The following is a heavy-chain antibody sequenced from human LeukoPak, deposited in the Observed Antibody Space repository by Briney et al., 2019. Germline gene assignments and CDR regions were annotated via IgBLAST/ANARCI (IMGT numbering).Heavy chain of an antibody. CDR3: ARDYVPDYVWGSYRYNCFDP. J-gene: IGHJ5*02. CDR1: GFTFSSYS. CDR2: ISSSSSTI. D-gene: IGHD3-16*02. Sequence: PGASLRLSCAASGFTFSSYSMNWVRQAPGKGLEWVSYISSSSSTIYYADSVKGRFTISRDNAKNSLYLQMNSLRAEDTAVYYCARDYVPDYVWGSYRYNCFDPWGQGTLVTVSS. V-gene: IGHV3-48*01.